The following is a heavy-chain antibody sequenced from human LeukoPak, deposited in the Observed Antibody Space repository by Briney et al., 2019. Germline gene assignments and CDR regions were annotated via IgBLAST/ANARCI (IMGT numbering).Heavy chain of an antibody. D-gene: IGHD6-13*01. CDR3: AKDLLAAAGTPY. CDR2: ISYDGSNK. CDR1: GFTFSSYG. V-gene: IGHV3-30*18. J-gene: IGHJ4*02. Sequence: GGSPRLSCAASGFTFSSYGMHWVRQAPGKGLEWVAVISYDGSNKYYADSVKGRFTISRDNSKNTLYLQMNSLRAEDTAVYYCAKDLLAAAGTPYWGQGTLVTVSS.